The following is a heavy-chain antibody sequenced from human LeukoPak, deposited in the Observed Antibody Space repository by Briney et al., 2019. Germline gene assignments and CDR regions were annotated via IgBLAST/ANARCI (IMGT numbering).Heavy chain of an antibody. V-gene: IGHV3-30*14. CDR2: ISYDGSNE. CDR1: GFTFSRYA. Sequence: GGSLRLSCAASGFTFSRYAMHWVRQAPGKGLEWVAVISYDGSNEYYADSVKGRFTISRDNSKTTLYLQMNSLRAEDTAVYYCAGVKYTTAMVRGVIPLSANDYWGQGTLVTVSS. CDR3: AGVKYTTAMVRGVIPLSANDY. J-gene: IGHJ4*02. D-gene: IGHD3-10*01.